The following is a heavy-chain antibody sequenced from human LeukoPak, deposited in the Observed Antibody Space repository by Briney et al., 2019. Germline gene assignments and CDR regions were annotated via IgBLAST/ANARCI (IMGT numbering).Heavy chain of an antibody. CDR3: AKANLNGGDITDAFDI. V-gene: IGHV3-9*03. J-gene: IGHJ3*02. Sequence: GGSLRLSCAASGFTFADYSMHCVRQAPGKGLEWVSCIGWNGGSIGYADSVKGRFTISRDNAKNSLYLQMNSLRAEDMALYYCAKANLNGGDITDAFDIWGQGTMVTVSS. CDR2: IGWNGGSI. CDR1: GFTFADYS. D-gene: IGHD1-14*01.